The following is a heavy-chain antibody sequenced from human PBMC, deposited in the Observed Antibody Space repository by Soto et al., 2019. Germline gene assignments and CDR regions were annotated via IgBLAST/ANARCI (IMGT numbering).Heavy chain of an antibody. V-gene: IGHV3-43*01. CDR1: GFTFDDYT. CDR2: ISWDGGST. J-gene: IGHJ4*02. CDR3: AKGPSGSYKLDY. Sequence: GGSLRLSCAASGFTFDDYTMHWVRQAPGKGLEWVSLISWDGGSTYYADSVKCRFTISRDNSKNSLYLQMNSLRTEDTALYYYAKGPSGSYKLDYWGQGTLVTVSS. D-gene: IGHD1-26*01.